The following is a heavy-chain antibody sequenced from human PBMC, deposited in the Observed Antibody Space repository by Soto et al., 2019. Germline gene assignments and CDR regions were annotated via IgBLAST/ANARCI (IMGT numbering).Heavy chain of an antibody. CDR2: ILPILGST. J-gene: IGHJ4*02. V-gene: IGHV1-69*01. Sequence: QVQLVQSGAEVKKPGSSVKVSCKASGGTFSGYVISWVRQAPGQGLEWMGGILPILGSTNYTQKLQGRVTITADESTSTASIELTGVRFEASAVDDCPRDYDSPGLHFWGQGTLVTVSS. CDR3: PRDYDSPGLHF. CDR1: GGTFSGYV. D-gene: IGHD3-22*01.